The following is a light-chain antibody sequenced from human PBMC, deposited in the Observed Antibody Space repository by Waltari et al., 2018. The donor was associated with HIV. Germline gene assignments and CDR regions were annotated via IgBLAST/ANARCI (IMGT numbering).Light chain of an antibody. V-gene: IGKV1-16*02. Sequence: DRVTITCRASRGINNSLAWFQQKPGKVPKPLIYAASTLQTGVPAKFSGSGSGTDFTLTISTLQPEDLATYYCLQYITYPFTFGPGTTVDI. CDR1: RGINNS. J-gene: IGKJ3*01. CDR2: AAS. CDR3: LQYITYPFT.